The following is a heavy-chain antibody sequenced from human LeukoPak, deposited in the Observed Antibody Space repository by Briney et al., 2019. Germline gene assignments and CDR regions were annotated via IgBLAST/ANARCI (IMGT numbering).Heavy chain of an antibody. D-gene: IGHD2-15*01. CDR3: ARESCSGGSCAFDI. CDR2: INPNSGGT. Sequence: ASVKVSCKASGYTFTGYYMHWVRQAPGQGLEWMGWINPNSGGTNYAQKFQGRVTMTRDTSISTVYMELSSLRSEDTAVYYCARESCSGGSCAFDIWGQGTMVTVSS. CDR1: GYTFTGYY. J-gene: IGHJ3*02. V-gene: IGHV1-2*02.